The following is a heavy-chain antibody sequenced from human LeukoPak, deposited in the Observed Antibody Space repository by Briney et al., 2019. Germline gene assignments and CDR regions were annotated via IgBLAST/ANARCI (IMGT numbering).Heavy chain of an antibody. CDR1: GGSISSYY. CDR2: IYYSGST. CDR3: ARSGGAYSSGWSYYFDY. Sequence: SSETLSLTCTVSGGSISSYYWSWIRQPPGKGLEWIGYIYYSGSTNYNPSLKSRVTISVDTSKNQFSLKLSSVTAADTAVYYCARSGGAYSSGWSYYFDYWGQGTLVTVSS. J-gene: IGHJ4*02. V-gene: IGHV4-59*01. D-gene: IGHD6-19*01.